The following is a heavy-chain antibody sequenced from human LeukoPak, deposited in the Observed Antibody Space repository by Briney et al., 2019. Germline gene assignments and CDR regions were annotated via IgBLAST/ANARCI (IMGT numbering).Heavy chain of an antibody. V-gene: IGHV1-69*13. Sequence: ASVKVSCKASGYTFTNYAINWVRQAPGQGLEWMGGIIPIFGTANYAQKFQGRVTITADESTSTAYMELSRLRSDDTAVYYCARDSYDYVWGSYRYTGYYYYMDVWGKGTTVTISS. CDR2: IIPIFGTA. CDR1: GYTFTNYA. D-gene: IGHD3-16*02. CDR3: ARDSYDYVWGSYRYTGYYYYMDV. J-gene: IGHJ6*03.